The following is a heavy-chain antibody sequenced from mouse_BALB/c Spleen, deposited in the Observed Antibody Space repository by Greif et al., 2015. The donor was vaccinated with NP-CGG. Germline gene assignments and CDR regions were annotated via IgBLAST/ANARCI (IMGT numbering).Heavy chain of an antibody. Sequence: VQLQQSGAELVKPGASVKLSCTASGFNIKDTYMHWVKQRPEQGLEWIGRINPANGNTKYDPKFQGKATITADTSSNTAYLQLSSLTSEDTAVYYCASSINYYAMDYWGQGTSVTVSS. CDR1: GFNIKDTY. CDR3: ASSINYYAMDY. J-gene: IGHJ4*01. V-gene: IGHV14-3*02. D-gene: IGHD1-2*01. CDR2: INPANGNT.